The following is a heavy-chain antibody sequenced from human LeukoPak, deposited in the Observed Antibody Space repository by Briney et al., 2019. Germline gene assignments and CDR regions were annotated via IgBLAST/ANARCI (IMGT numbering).Heavy chain of an antibody. Sequence: GRSLRLSCADSGFTLDDYAMQWVRQAPGKGREWASGISWNSGSIGYAASVKRRFSISRDNAKNSLYLQMNSLRAEDTALYYCAASFDERLSWFDPWGQGTLVTVSS. CDR3: AASFDERLSWFDP. CDR2: ISWNSGSI. V-gene: IGHV3-9*01. J-gene: IGHJ5*02. D-gene: IGHD3-3*02. CDR1: GFTLDDYA.